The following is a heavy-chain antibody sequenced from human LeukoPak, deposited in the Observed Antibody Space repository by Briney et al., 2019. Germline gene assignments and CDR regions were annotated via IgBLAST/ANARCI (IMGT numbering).Heavy chain of an antibody. Sequence: SVKVSCKASGGTFSSYAISWVRQAPGQGLEWMGRIIPIFGTANYAQKFQGRVTITTDESTSTAYMELGSLRSEDTAVYYCARDRGYCSGGSCYLADYWGQGTLVTVSS. J-gene: IGHJ4*02. D-gene: IGHD2-15*01. CDR1: GGTFSSYA. CDR3: ARDRGYCSGGSCYLADY. V-gene: IGHV1-69*05. CDR2: IIPIFGTA.